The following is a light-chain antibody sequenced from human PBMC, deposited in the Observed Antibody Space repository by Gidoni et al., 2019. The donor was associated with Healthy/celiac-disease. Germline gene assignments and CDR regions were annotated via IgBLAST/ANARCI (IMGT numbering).Light chain of an antibody. CDR2: GAS. V-gene: IGKV3-15*01. CDR3: QQYNNWPPLT. J-gene: IGKJ4*01. CDR1: QSVSSN. Sequence: IVMTQSPATLSVSPGERATLSCRASQSVSSNLAWYQQKPGQAPRRLIYGASTRATGIPARVSGSGSGTEFTLTISSLQSEDFAVYYCQQYNNWPPLTFXGXTKVEIK.